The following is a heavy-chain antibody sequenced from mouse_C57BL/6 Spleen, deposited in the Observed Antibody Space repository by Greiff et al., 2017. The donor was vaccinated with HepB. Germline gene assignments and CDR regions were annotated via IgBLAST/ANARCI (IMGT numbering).Heavy chain of an antibody. CDR2: INPNNGGT. Sequence: EVKLQESGPELVKPGASVKMSCKASGYTFTDYNMHWVKQSHGKSLEWIGYINPNNGGTSYNQKFKGKATLTVNKSSSTAYMELRSLTSEDSAVYYCASGEAWFAYWGQGTLVTVSA. CDR1: GYTFTDYN. CDR3: ASGEAWFAY. J-gene: IGHJ3*01. V-gene: IGHV1-22*01.